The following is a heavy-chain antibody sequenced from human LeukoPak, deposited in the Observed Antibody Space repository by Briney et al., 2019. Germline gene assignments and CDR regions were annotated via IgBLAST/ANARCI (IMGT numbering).Heavy chain of an antibody. CDR2: IYHSEST. D-gene: IGHD5-24*01. V-gene: IGHV4-4*02. CDR1: GGSISSSNW. Sequence: RPSATLSLTCAVSGGSISSSNWWSSVRQPPGKGLEWIGEIYHSESTNYNPSLKSRVTISIDKSKNQFSLKLSSVTAADTAVYYCARDRMAGKFDYWGQGTLVTVSS. CDR3: ARDRMAGKFDY. J-gene: IGHJ4*02.